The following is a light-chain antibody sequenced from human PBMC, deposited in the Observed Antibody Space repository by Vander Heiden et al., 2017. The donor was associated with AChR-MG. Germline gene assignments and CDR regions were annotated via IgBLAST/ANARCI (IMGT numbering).Light chain of an antibody. V-gene: IGLV2-14*03. CDR1: SSDVGGYNY. J-gene: IGLJ2*01. CDR2: DVS. CDR3: SSYTSSSTLV. Sequence: QSAPTQPASVSGSPGQSITISCTGTSSDVGGYNYVSWYQQHPGKAPKVMIYDVSNRPSGVSNRFSGSRSGNTASLSISGLQAEDEADYYCSSYTSSSTLVFGGGTKLTVI.